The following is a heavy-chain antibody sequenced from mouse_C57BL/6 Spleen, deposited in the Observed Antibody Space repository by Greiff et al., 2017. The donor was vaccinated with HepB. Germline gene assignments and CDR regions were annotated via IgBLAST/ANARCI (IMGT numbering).Heavy chain of an antibody. CDR1: GYTFTDYY. V-gene: IGHV1-26*01. J-gene: IGHJ3*01. CDR3: ARVYDGYCFAY. CDR2: INPNNGGT. Sequence: VQLQQSGPELVKPGASVKISCKASGYTFTDYYMNWVKQSHGKSLEWIGDINPNNGGTSYNQKFKGKATLTVDKSSSTAYMELRSLTSEDSAVYYCARVYDGYCFAYWGQGTLVTVSA. D-gene: IGHD2-3*01.